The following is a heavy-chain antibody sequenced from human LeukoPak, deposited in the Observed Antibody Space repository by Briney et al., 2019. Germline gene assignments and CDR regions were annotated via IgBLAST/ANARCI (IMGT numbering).Heavy chain of an antibody. CDR2: IHPSRML. Sequence: SEALSLTCTVSGASFNSDDQYWNWIRQSPGKGLEWIGSIHPSRMLYNNPSLESRVTMSRDTSKNQFSLNLNSVTAADTAVYFCSRGLDSRKLGYWGQGILVTVSS. J-gene: IGHJ4*02. D-gene: IGHD3-22*01. CDR1: GASFNSDDQY. CDR3: SRGLDSRKLGY. V-gene: IGHV4-31*03.